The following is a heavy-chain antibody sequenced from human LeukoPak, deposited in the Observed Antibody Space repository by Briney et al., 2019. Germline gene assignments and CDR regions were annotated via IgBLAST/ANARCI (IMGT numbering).Heavy chain of an antibody. D-gene: IGHD5-24*01. V-gene: IGHV3-11*04. CDR3: ARTSRDGYNYVWIFDY. J-gene: IGHJ4*02. CDR1: GFTFSDYY. CDR2: ISSSGSTT. Sequence: PGGSLRLSCAASGFTFSDYYMSWIRQAPGKGLEWVSYISSSGSTTYYADSVKGRFTISRDNAKNSLYLQMNSLRAEDTAVYYCARTSRDGYNYVWIFDYWGQGTLVTVSS.